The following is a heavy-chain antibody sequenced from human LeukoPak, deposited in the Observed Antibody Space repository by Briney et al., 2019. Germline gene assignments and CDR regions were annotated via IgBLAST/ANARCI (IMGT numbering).Heavy chain of an antibody. J-gene: IGHJ4*02. V-gene: IGHV4-59*08. D-gene: IGHD6-19*01. CDR1: GGSIHNSY. Sequence: PSETLSLACTVSGGSIHNSYWTWIRQPPGKGLEWIGYIFSGGTTKYNPSLKSRVTISVDTSKNQSSLKLTSVNAADTAVYYCARQMSGSSGFDCWGQGTLGTVS. CDR3: ARQMSGSSGFDC. CDR2: IFSGGTT.